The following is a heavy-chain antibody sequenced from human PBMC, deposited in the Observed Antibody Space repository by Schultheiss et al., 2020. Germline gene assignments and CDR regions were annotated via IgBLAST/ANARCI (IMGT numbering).Heavy chain of an antibody. CDR1: GGSFSGYY. CDR2: IYYSGST. Sequence: SETLSLTCAVYGGSFSGYYWSWIRQPPGKGLEWIGYIYYSGSTYYNPSLKSRVTISVDTSKNQFSLKLSSVTAADTAVYYCARDKAYYDSSGYYLSDAFDIWGQGTMVTVSS. CDR3: ARDKAYYDSSGYYLSDAFDI. V-gene: IGHV4-34*09. D-gene: IGHD3-22*01. J-gene: IGHJ3*02.